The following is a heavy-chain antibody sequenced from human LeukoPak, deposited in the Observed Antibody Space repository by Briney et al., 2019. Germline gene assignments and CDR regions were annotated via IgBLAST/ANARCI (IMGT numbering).Heavy chain of an antibody. CDR2: IKEDGSEK. CDR3: ARDRNSSSWYGGY. Sequence: GGSLRLSCAASGFTFSNYWMSWVRQAPGKGLEWVANIKEDGSEKYYVDSLKGRFTISRDNAKNSLYLQMNSLRAEDTAVYYCARDRNSSSWYGGYWGQGTLVTVSS. CDR1: GFTFSNYW. J-gene: IGHJ4*02. V-gene: IGHV3-7*01. D-gene: IGHD6-13*01.